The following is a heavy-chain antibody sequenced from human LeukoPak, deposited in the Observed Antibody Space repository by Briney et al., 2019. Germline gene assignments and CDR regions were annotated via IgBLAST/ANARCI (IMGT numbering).Heavy chain of an antibody. D-gene: IGHD6-19*01. V-gene: IGHV1-24*01. CDR2: FDPEDGET. Sequence: GASVKVSCKVSGYTLTGLSMHWVRQAPGKGLEWMGGFDPEDGETIYAQKFQGRVTMTEDTSTDTAYMELSSLRSEDTAVYYCATRSGGRWLIYYYMDVWGKGTTVTVSS. J-gene: IGHJ6*03. CDR1: GYTLTGLS. CDR3: ATRSGGRWLIYYYMDV.